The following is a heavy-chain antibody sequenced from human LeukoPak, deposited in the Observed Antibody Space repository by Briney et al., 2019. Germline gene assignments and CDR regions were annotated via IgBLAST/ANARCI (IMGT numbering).Heavy chain of an antibody. V-gene: IGHV1-2*06. CDR2: INPNNGGT. J-gene: IGHJ3*02. D-gene: IGHD5-24*01. CDR3: ARVGDGLNDAFDI. Sequence: ASVTVSCKASGYTFTSSFMNWVRHAPGQGLEWMGRINPNNGGTNYAQKFQGRVTITRDTSISTVYMELHRLRSDDTAVYYCARVGDGLNDAFDIWGQGTMVTVSS. CDR1: GYTFTSSF.